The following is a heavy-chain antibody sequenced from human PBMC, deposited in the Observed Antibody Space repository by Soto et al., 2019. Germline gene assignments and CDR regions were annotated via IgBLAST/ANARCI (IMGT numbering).Heavy chain of an antibody. CDR2: ISAYNGNT. CDR3: ASHIGDIVATIRDWFDP. Sequence: APVQVSCKASGYTFPSYGITWVRQAPGQGLEWMGWISAYNGNTNYAQKLPGRVTMTTDTSTSTAYMEMRRLRSDDTAVYYCASHIGDIVATIRDWFDPWGQGTLVTVSS. CDR1: GYTFPSYG. J-gene: IGHJ5*02. V-gene: IGHV1-18*01. D-gene: IGHD5-12*01.